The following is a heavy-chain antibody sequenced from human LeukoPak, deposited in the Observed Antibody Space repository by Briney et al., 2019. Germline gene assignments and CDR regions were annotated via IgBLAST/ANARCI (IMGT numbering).Heavy chain of an antibody. D-gene: IGHD2-2*01. V-gene: IGHV1-69*06. Sequence: SVTVSCKASGGTFSSYAISWVRQAPGQGLEWMGGIIPIFGTANYAQKFQGRVTNSADKSTSTAYMELSSLRSEDTAVYYCAREGPIVVVPAALDYWGQGTLVTVSS. CDR1: GGTFSSYA. CDR2: IIPIFGTA. J-gene: IGHJ4*02. CDR3: AREGPIVVVPAALDY.